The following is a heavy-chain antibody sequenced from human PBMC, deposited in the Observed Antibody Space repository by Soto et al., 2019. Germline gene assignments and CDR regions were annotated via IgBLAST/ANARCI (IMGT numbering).Heavy chain of an antibody. D-gene: IGHD2-21*02. V-gene: IGHV3-48*02. Sequence: GGSLRLSCVASGFSFSDHSINWVRQAPGKGLQWISYISSNSDTTYYADSVKGRFTVSRDNAKNALFLQMNSLRDDDTATYYCARLPKGSLVTAWGQGARVTVSS. CDR2: ISSNSDTT. CDR1: GFSFSDHS. J-gene: IGHJ4*02. CDR3: ARLPKGSLVTA.